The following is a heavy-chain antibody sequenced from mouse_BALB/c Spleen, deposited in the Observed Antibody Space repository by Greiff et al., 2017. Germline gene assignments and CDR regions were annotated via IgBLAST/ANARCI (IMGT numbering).Heavy chain of an antibody. CDR2: ISSGGST. CDR1: GFTFSSYA. CDR3: ASQRASYCGNWMAY. Sequence: EVQRVESGGGLVKPGGSLKLSCAASGFTFSSYAMSWVRQTPEKRLEWVASISSGGSTYYPDSVKGRFTISRDNARNILYLQMSSLRSEDTAMYYCASQRASYCGNWMAYWGQGTLVTVSA. V-gene: IGHV5-6-5*01. J-gene: IGHJ3*01. D-gene: IGHD2-10*01.